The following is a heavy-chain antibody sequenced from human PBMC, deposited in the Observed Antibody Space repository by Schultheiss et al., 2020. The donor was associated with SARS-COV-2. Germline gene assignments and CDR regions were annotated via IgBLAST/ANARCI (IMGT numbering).Heavy chain of an antibody. CDR3: ARDIVVVPAATSGYMDV. D-gene: IGHD2-2*01. CDR1: GGTFSSYA. V-gene: IGHV1-69*13. CDR2: IIPIFGTA. Sequence: SVKVSCKASGGTFSSYAISWVRQAPGQGLEWMGGIIPIFGTANYAQKFQGRVTITADESTSTAYMELSSLRSEDTAVYYCARDIVVVPAATSGYMDVWGKGTTVTVSS. J-gene: IGHJ6*03.